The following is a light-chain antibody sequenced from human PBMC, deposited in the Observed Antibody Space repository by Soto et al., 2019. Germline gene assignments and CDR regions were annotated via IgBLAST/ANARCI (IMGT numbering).Light chain of an antibody. Sequence: QSVLTQPASVSGSPGQSITISCTGTSSDVGGYNYVSWYQQHPGKAPKLMIYDVSNRPSGVSNRFSGSKSGNTASLTISGLQAVDEADYYCSSYTSSSTLDVFGTGTKLTVL. CDR1: SSDVGGYNY. J-gene: IGLJ1*01. CDR2: DVS. CDR3: SSYTSSSTLDV. V-gene: IGLV2-14*01.